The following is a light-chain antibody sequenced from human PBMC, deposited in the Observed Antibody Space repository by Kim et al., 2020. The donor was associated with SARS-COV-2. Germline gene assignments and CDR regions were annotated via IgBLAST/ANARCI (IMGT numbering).Light chain of an antibody. Sequence: SAPVGDRVTITCRASQSISSWLAWYQQKPGKAPKLLIYKASSLESGVPSRFSGSGSGTEFTLTISSLQPDDFATYYCQQYNSYSLFGGGTKVDIK. J-gene: IGKJ4*01. CDR2: KAS. CDR3: QQYNSYSL. CDR1: QSISSW. V-gene: IGKV1-5*03.